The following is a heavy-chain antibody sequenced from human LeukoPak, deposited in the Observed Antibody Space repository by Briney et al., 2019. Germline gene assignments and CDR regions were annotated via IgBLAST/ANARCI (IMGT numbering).Heavy chain of an antibody. J-gene: IGHJ6*04. CDR3: ARYCSGGSCPYYYYGMDV. V-gene: IGHV1-69*01. Sequence: ASVKVSCKASGGTFSSYAISWVRQAPGQGLEWMGGFIPIFGTANYAQKFQGRVTITADESTSTAYMELSSLRSEDTAVYYCARYCSGGSCPYYYYGMDVWGKGTTVTVSS. CDR1: GGTFSSYA. CDR2: FIPIFGTA. D-gene: IGHD2-15*01.